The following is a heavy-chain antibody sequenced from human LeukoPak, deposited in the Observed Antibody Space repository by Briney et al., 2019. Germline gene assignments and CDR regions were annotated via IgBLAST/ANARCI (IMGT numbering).Heavy chain of an antibody. J-gene: IGHJ3*02. CDR1: GFTFSSYS. D-gene: IGHD3-10*01. V-gene: IGHV3-48*01. CDR3: ARVAASGSPI. CDR2: ISGSSSTI. Sequence: PGGSLRLSCAASGFTFSSYSMNWVRQAPGKGLEWGSYISGSSSTIYYADSVKGRFTISRDNGKNTLYLQMNSLRAEDTAVYYCARVAASGSPIWGQGAKVIVSS.